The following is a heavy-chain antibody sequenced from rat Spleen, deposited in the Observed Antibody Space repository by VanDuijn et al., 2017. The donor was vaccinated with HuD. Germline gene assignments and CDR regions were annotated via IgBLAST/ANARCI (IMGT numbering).Heavy chain of an antibody. CDR2: IRSGGGT. CDR1: GFSLTSYG. Sequence: QVQLKESGPGLVQPSQTLSLTCTVSGFSLTSYGVTWVRPPPGKVLEWIGTIRSGGGTDYTSTLKSRLSISRDASKSQVLLKMNSLQTEDTAMYFCARKGRTGRGAFDYWGQGVMVTVSS. CDR3: ARKGRTGRGAFDY. V-gene: IGHV2-16*01. J-gene: IGHJ2*01. D-gene: IGHD5-1*01.